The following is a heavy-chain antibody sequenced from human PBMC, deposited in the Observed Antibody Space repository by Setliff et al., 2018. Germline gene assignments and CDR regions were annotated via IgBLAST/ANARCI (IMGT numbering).Heavy chain of an antibody. CDR3: ACLDWGEKFFNVDA. D-gene: IGHD7-27*01. V-gene: IGHV3-23*01. J-gene: IGHJ6*04. Sequence: PGGSLRLSCAAPGFTLSPYAMSWVRQAPGKGLEWVSRIDGLGTITHYADSVKGRFTISRDNDKKTLYLQMNSLRGEDTGVYFCACLDWGEKFFNVDAWGKGTTVTVSS. CDR1: GFTLSPYA. CDR2: IDGLGTIT.